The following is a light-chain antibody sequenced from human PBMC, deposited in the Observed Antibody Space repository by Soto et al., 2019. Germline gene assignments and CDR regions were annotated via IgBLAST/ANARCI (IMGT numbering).Light chain of an antibody. CDR3: YSAADNNERV. Sequence: SYELTQPSSVSVSPGQTARITCSGDVLAKKYARWFQQKPGQAPVLVIYEDSERPSGIPERFSGSSSGTTVTLTISGAQVEDEADYYCYSAADNNERVFGGGTKVTVL. J-gene: IGLJ3*02. CDR2: EDS. V-gene: IGLV3-27*01. CDR1: VLAKKY.